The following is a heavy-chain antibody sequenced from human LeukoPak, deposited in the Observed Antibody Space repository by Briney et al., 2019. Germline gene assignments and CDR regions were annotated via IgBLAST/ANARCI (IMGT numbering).Heavy chain of an antibody. CDR2: IYHSGST. V-gene: IGHV4-30-2*01. J-gene: IGHJ3*02. D-gene: IGHD5-18*01. CDR3: ARTRLGIQLWFGIDAFDI. CDR1: GGSISSGGYS. Sequence: SQTLSLTCTVSGGSISSGGYSWSWIRQPPGKGLEWIGYIYHSGSTYYNPSLKSRVTISVDRSKNQFSLKLSSVTAADTAVYFCARTRLGIQLWFGIDAFDIWGQGTMVTVSS.